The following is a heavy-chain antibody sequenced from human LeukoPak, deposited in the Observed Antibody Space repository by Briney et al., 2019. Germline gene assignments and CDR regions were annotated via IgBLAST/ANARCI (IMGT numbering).Heavy chain of an antibody. CDR3: ARTFYDPGYSSGWSYDY. V-gene: IGHV4-39*01. Sequence: PSETLSLTCTVSGGSISSSNYYWGWIRQPPGKGLEWIGNIYYSGSTYYNPSLKSRVTISVDTSENQFSLKLSSVTAADTAVYYCARTFYDPGYSSGWSYDYWGQGTLVTVSS. CDR2: IYYSGST. D-gene: IGHD6-19*01. J-gene: IGHJ4*02. CDR1: GGSISSSNYY.